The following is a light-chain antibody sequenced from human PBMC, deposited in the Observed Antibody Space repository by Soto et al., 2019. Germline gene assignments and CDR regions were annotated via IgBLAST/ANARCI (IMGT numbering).Light chain of an antibody. V-gene: IGKV1-16*01. J-gene: IGKJ1*01. CDR1: QSVSNF. CDR2: TAS. CDR3: QQYRTYPRT. Sequence: DIQMTQSPSSLSASVGDTVTITCRASQSVSNFLGWFQQKPGKPPKSLIYTASSLQSGVPARFRCSGSGTQFALTINSLQPEDSATYYCQQYRTYPRTFGQGTRVEIK.